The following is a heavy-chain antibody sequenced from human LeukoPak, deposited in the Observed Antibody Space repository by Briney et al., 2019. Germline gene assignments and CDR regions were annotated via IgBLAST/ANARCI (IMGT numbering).Heavy chain of an antibody. D-gene: IGHD3-3*01. CDR1: GGSISSGGYY. CDR3: ARTLRFVEWFDY. J-gene: IGHJ4*02. V-gene: IGHV4-31*03. CDR2: IYYSGST. Sequence: PSESLSLTCTVSGGSISSGGYYWSWLRQHPGKGLEWIGYIYYSGSTYYNPSLKSRVTVSVDTSKNQFSLELSSVTAADTAVYYCARTLRFVEWFDYWGQGTLVTVSS.